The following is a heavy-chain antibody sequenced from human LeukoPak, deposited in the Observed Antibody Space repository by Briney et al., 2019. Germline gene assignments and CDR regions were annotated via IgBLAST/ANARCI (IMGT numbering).Heavy chain of an antibody. V-gene: IGHV3-23*01. CDR3: AKKQQLVSVPGDAFDI. CDR2: ISGSGGST. CDR1: GFTFSGYA. D-gene: IGHD6-13*01. J-gene: IGHJ3*02. Sequence: GGSLRLSCAASGFTFSGYAMSWVRQAPGKGLEWDSAISGSGGSTYYADSVKGRFTISRDNSKNTLYLQMNSLGAEDTAVYYCAKKQQLVSVPGDAFDIWGQGTMVTVSS.